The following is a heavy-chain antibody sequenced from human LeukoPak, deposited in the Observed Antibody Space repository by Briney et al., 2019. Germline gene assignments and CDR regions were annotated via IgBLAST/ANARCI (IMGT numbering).Heavy chain of an antibody. CDR3: ARRGQWLAPADY. CDR1: GGSFSGYY. D-gene: IGHD6-19*01. CDR2: INHSGST. J-gene: IGHJ4*02. V-gene: IGHV4-34*01. Sequence: PSETLSLTCAVYGGSFSGYYWSWIRQPPGKGLEWIGEINHSGSTNYNPSLKSRVTISVDTSKNQFSLKLSSVTAADTAVYYCARRGQWLAPADYWGQGTLVTVSS.